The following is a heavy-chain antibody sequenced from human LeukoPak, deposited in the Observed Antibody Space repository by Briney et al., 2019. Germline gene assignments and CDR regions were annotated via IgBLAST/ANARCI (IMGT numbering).Heavy chain of an antibody. CDR3: TRETTSGY. CDR2: ISSRSDTI. D-gene: IGHD1-1*01. CDR1: GFTFSTYS. Sequence: GGSLRLSCAASGFTFSTYSMNWVRQAPGKGLEWVSYISSRSDTIFYADSVKGRFTISRDNAKSSLFLQMDSLRAEDTAVYYRTRETTSGYWGQGTLVTVSS. V-gene: IGHV3-48*04. J-gene: IGHJ4*02.